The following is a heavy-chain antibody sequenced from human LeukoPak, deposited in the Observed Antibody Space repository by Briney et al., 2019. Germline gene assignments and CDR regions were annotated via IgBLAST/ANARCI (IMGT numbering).Heavy chain of an antibody. V-gene: IGHV1-2*06. CDR1: GYTFTVYH. CDR3: ARDYCSSTSCLFDY. D-gene: IGHD2-2*01. CDR2: INPNSGDT. J-gene: IGHJ4*02. Sequence: ASVTVSFTASGYTFTVYHMHWVRQAPGQGLEWMGRINPNSGDTNYAQKFQGRVTMTRDTSISTAYVELSRLRSDDTAVYYCARDYCSSTSCLFDYWGQGTLVTVSS.